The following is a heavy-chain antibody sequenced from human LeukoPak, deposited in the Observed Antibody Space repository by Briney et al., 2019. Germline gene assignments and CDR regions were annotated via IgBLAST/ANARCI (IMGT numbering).Heavy chain of an antibody. D-gene: IGHD5-18*01. CDR2: ISGDGGST. CDR3: AKDGLMDTAMVTGYYYYYMDV. V-gene: IGHV3-43*02. J-gene: IGHJ6*03. CDR1: GFTFDDYA. Sequence: GGSLRLSCAASGFTFDDYAMDWVRQAPGKGLEWVSLISGDGGSTYYADSVKGRLTISRDNSKNSLYLQMNSLRTEDTALYYCAKDGLMDTAMVTGYYYYYMDVWGKGTTVTVSS.